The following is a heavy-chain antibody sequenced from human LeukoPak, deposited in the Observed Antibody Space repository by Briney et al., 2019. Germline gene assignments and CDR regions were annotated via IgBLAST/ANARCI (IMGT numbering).Heavy chain of an antibody. V-gene: IGHV3-7*03. CDR1: GFTFSSYW. D-gene: IGHD6-19*01. CDR2: IKQDGSEK. Sequence: GGSLRLSCAASGFTFSSYWMSWVRQAPGKGLEGVANIKQDGSEKYYVDSVKGRFTISRDNAKNSLYLQMNSLRAEDTAVYYCARPKGAVAGTFPFDYWGQGTLVTVSS. J-gene: IGHJ4*02. CDR3: ARPKGAVAGTFPFDY.